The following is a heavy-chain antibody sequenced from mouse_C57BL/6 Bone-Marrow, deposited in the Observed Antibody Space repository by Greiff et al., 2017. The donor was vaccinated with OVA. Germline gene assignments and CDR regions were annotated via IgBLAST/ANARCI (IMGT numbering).Heavy chain of an antibody. D-gene: IGHD1-1*01. V-gene: IGHV1-64*01. J-gene: IGHJ2*01. CDR2: IHPNSGST. CDR1: GYTFTSYW. CDR3: ARSYYYGSSY. Sequence: VQLQQPGAELVKPGASVKLSCKASGYTFTSYWMHWVKQRPGQGLEWIGMIHPNSGSTNYNEKFKSKATMTVDKSSSTAYMQLSSLTSEDSAFYYGARSYYYGSSYWGQGTTLTVSS.